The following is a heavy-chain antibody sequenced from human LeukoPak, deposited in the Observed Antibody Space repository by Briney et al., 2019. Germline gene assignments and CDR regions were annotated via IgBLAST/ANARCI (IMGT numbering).Heavy chain of an antibody. CDR1: GVSFNDYY. V-gene: IGHV4-34*01. Sequence: SETLSLTCTVSGVSFNDYYWSWVRQTPGKGLEWIGEINHSGYTNDSPSLKSRVTISIDTSRKQFSLNLRSVTVADTGIYYCTRMTTGHDYWGQGTLVTVSS. D-gene: IGHD4-17*01. CDR3: TRMTTGHDY. J-gene: IGHJ4*02. CDR2: INHSGYT.